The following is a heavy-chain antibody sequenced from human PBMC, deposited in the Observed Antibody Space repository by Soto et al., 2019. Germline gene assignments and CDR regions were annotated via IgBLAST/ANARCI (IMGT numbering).Heavy chain of an antibody. CDR1: GFTFSTYT. CDR3: VRADGKVGTNSAFDY. D-gene: IGHD1-26*01. V-gene: IGHV3-21*01. J-gene: IGHJ4*02. Sequence: PGGSLRLSCASSGFTFSTYTMNWVRQAPGKGLEWVSSINGRGNYIYYAESVKGRFTISRDNAKNSLYLQMDRLRAEDTAIYYCVRADGKVGTNSAFDYWGLGARVTVSS. CDR2: INGRGNYI.